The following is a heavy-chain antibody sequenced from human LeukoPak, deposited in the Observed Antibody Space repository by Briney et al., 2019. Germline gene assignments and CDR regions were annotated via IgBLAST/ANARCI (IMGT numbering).Heavy chain of an antibody. D-gene: IGHD5-24*01. J-gene: IGHJ4*02. CDR1: GLTFGSYD. CDR2: ISGSGGST. V-gene: IGHV3-23*01. Sequence: PGGSLRLSCAASGLTFGSYDMSWVRQAPGKGLEWVSAISGSGGSTYYADSVRGRFTISRDNSKNTLYLQMNSLRAEDTAVYYCAKERGYGYNHIDYWGQGTLVTVSS. CDR3: AKERGYGYNHIDY.